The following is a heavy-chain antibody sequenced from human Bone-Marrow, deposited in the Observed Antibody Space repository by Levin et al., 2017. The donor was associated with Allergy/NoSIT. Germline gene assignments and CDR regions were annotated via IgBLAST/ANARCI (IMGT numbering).Heavy chain of an antibody. J-gene: IGHJ4*02. D-gene: IGHD6-19*01. Sequence: PGGSLRLSCTTFGFSFEDYAMNWIRQAPGQGLEWVGFIRTNADAGTTEYAASVKGRFTVSRDDSKSIAYLQMNSLKTEDTAVYYCTRGPYSTGWFLYWGQGALVTVSS. CDR2: IRTNADAGTT. V-gene: IGHV3-49*03. CDR1: GFSFEDYA. CDR3: TRGPYSTGWFLY.